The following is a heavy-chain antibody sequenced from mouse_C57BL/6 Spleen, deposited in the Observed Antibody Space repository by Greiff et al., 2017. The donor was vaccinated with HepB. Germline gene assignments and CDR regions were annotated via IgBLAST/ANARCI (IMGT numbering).Heavy chain of an antibody. V-gene: IGHV1-64*01. D-gene: IGHD2-1*01. CDR3: ARSHYSGNYGAMDY. J-gene: IGHJ4*01. Sequence: QVQLKQPGAELVKPGASVKLSCKASGYTFTSYWMHWVKQRPGQGLEWIGMIHPNSGSTNYNEKFKSKATLTVDKSSSTASMQLSSLTSEDSAVYYCARSHYSGNYGAMDYWTQGTSVTVSS. CDR2: IHPNSGST. CDR1: GYTFTSYW.